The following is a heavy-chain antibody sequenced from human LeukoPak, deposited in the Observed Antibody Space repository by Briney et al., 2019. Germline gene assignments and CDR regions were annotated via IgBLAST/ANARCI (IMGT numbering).Heavy chain of an antibody. J-gene: IGHJ6*03. CDR3: AKGDYGYSYYMDV. V-gene: IGHV3-23*01. CDR2: ISGPGGST. CDR1: GLTFSGNA. Sequence: GSLRLSCAVSGLTFSGNASKSVRQTPQEGLGCGSTISGPGGSTYYGDSVKGRFTTSRDNSKNTVYLQMNGLRADDTAIYYCAKGDYGYSYYMDVWGKGTTVTVSS. D-gene: IGHD4-17*01.